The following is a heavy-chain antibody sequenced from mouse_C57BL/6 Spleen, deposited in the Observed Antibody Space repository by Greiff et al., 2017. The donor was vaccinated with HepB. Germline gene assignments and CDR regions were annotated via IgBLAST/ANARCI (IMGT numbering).Heavy chain of an antibody. CDR1: GYAFSSYW. D-gene: IGHD2-1*01. Sequence: QVRLQQSGAELVKPGASVKISCKASGYAFSSYWMNWVKQRPGKGLEWIGQIYPGDGDTNYNGKFKGKATLTADKSSSTAYMQLSSLTSEDSAVYFCARGEGNPYYFDYWGQGTTLTVSS. CDR2: IYPGDGDT. V-gene: IGHV1-80*01. J-gene: IGHJ2*01. CDR3: ARGEGNPYYFDY.